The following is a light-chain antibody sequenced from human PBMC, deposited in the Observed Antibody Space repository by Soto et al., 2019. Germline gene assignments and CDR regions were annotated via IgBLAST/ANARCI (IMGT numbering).Light chain of an antibody. V-gene: IGKV1-33*01. J-gene: IGKJ5*01. CDR1: RSVTNY. CDR2: DAS. CDR3: QHYDHLPIT. Sequence: DIQMTQSPSTLSASVGERVTITCRASRSVTNYLNWYQQKPGKAPRLLLYDASSLETGVPSRFSGSGSGTDFTFTISSLQPEDIATYYCQHYDHLPITFGQGTRLEIK.